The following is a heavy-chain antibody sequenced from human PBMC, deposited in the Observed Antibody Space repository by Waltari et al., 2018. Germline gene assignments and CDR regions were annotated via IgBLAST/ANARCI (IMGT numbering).Heavy chain of an antibody. CDR2: ISSRSYI. D-gene: IGHD4-17*01. V-gene: IGHV3-21*01. CDR1: GFTPSPYR. Sequence: EVQLVESGGGLVKPGGSLRLSCAASGFTPSPYRLNWVRQAPGKGLEWVSSISSRSYIYYVDSVKGRFTISRDNAKNSLYLQMNSLRAEDTAVYYCGRDVYGDYVGGGGGAFDIWGQGTMVTVSS. CDR3: GRDVYGDYVGGGGGAFDI. J-gene: IGHJ3*02.